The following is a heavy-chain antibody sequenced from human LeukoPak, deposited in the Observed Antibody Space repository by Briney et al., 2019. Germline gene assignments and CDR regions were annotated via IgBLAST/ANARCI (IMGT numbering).Heavy chain of an antibody. J-gene: IGHJ3*02. CDR3: ARGYYYDSSGYYYDGAFDI. CDR2: INAGNGNT. D-gene: IGHD3-22*01. CDR1: GYTCTSYD. V-gene: IGHV1-3*01. Sequence: ASVKVSCKASGYTCTSYDINWVRQATGQGLEWMVWINAGNGNTKYSQKFQGRVTITRDTSAGTAYMELSSLRSEDTAVYYCARGYYYDSSGYYYDGAFDIWGQGTMVTVSS.